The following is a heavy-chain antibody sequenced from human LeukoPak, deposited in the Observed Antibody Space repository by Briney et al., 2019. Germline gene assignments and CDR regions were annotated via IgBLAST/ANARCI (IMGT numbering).Heavy chain of an antibody. CDR1: GYSISSGYY. CDR2: IYHSGST. CDR3: ASLYYDILTGYPEGYFDL. Sequence: SETLSLTCAVSGYSISSGYYWGWIRQPPGKGLEWIGSIYHSGSTYYNPSLKSRVTISVDTSKNQFSLKLSSVTAADTAVCYCASLYYDILTGYPEGYFDLWGRGTLVTVSS. J-gene: IGHJ2*01. D-gene: IGHD3-9*01. V-gene: IGHV4-38-2*01.